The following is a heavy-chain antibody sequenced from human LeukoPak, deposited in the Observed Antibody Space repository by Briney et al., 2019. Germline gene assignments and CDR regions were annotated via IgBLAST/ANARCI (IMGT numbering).Heavy chain of an antibody. CDR2: ISGSGGDT. J-gene: IGHJ4*02. D-gene: IGHD3-22*01. CDR3: ARLNYYDSSGCFDY. CDR1: GFTFSTYA. V-gene: IGHV3-23*01. Sequence: GGSLRLSCAASGFTFSTYAMSWVRQAPGKGLEWVSGISGSGGDTYYADSVKGRFTISRDNAKNSLYLQMNSLRAEDTAVYYCARLNYYDSSGCFDYWGQGTLVTVSS.